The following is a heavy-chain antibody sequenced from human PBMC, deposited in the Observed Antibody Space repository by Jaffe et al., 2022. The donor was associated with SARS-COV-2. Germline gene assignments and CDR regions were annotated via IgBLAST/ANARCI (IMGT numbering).Heavy chain of an antibody. CDR1: GFTFSSYA. V-gene: IGHV3-30-3*01. CDR3: ARESCLTGYYTCYYYYGMDV. Sequence: QVQLVESGGGVVQPGRSLRLSCAASGFTFSSYAMHWVRQAPGKGLEWVAVISYDGSNKYYADSVKGRFTISRDNSKNTLYLQMNSLRAEDTAVYYCARESCLTGYYTCYYYYGMDVWGQGTTVTVSS. CDR2: ISYDGSNK. J-gene: IGHJ6*02. D-gene: IGHD3-9*01.